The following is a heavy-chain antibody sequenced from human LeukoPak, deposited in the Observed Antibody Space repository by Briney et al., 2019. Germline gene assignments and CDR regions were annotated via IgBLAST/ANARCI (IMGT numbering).Heavy chain of an antibody. V-gene: IGHV3-30*04. CDR3: ARVLRYCSGGNCYSGGLGYMDV. CDR2: ISYDGSNK. D-gene: IGHD2-15*01. CDR1: GFTFSSYA. J-gene: IGHJ6*03. Sequence: GSLRLSCAASGFTFSSYAMHWVRQAPGKGLEWVAVISYDGSNKCYADSVKGRFTISRDNAKNSLYLQMNSLRAEDTAVYYCARVLRYCSGGNCYSGGLGYMDVWGKGTTVTISS.